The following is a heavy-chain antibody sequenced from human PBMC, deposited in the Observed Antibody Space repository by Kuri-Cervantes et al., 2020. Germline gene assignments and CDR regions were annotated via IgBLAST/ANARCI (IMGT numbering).Heavy chain of an antibody. J-gene: IGHJ3*02. V-gene: IGHV3-23*01. CDR1: GFTFSSYA. D-gene: IGHD2-21*02. Sequence: GESLKISCAASGFTFSSYAMSWVRQAPGKGLEWVSAISGSGGSTYYADSVKGRFTISRDNAKNSLYLQMNSLRAEDTAVYYCARDPATYCGGDCYSFGAFDIWGQGTMVTVSS. CDR3: ARDPATYCGGDCYSFGAFDI. CDR2: ISGSGGST.